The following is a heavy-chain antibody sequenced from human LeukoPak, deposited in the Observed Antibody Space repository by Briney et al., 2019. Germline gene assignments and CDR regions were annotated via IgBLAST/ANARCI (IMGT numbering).Heavy chain of an antibody. D-gene: IGHD5-24*01. Sequence: ASVKVSRKASGYTFTNYDINWVRQATGQGLEWMGWMNPNSGNTGYAQKFQGRVTMTRNTSISTAFMELSSLRSEDTAVYYCARRNTIMVAGLDYWGQGTLVTVSS. CDR3: ARRNTIMVAGLDY. CDR2: MNPNSGNT. V-gene: IGHV1-8*01. CDR1: GYTFTNYD. J-gene: IGHJ4*02.